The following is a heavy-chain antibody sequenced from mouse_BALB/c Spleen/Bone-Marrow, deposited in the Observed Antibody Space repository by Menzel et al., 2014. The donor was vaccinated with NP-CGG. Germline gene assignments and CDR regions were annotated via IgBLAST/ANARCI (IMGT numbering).Heavy chain of an antibody. D-gene: IGHD2-12*01. CDR1: GYAFTRYN. J-gene: IGHJ4*01. CDR3: ARELSRAMDY. Sequence: EVKLVESGPELVKPGASVEVSCKASGYAFTRYNMYWVKRSHGKSLEWIGYIDPYSGGTNYNQKFKGKATLTVDKSSSTAYMHLNSLTSEDSAVYYCARELSRAMDYWGQGTSVTVSS. CDR2: IDPYSGGT. V-gene: IGHV1S135*01.